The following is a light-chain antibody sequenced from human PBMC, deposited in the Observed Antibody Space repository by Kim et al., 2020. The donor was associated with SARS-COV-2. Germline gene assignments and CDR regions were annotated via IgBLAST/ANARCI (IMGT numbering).Light chain of an antibody. Sequence: RVTISCTGSSSNIGAGYDVHWYQQRPGTAPKLLIYGNSNRPSGVPDRFSGSKSGTSASLAITGLQAEDEADYYCQSYDSSLSGWVVFGGGTQLTVL. J-gene: IGLJ2*01. CDR1: SSNIGAGYD. CDR3: QSYDSSLSGWVV. V-gene: IGLV1-40*01. CDR2: GNS.